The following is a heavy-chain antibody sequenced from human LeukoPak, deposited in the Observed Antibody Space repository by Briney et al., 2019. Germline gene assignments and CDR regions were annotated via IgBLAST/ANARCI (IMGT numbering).Heavy chain of an antibody. D-gene: IGHD3-3*01. CDR1: GGTFSSYA. CDR2: ISAYNGNT. Sequence: ASVEVSCKASGGTFSSYAISWVRQAPGQGLEWMGWISAYNGNTNYAQKLQGRVTMTTDTSTSTAYMDLRSLRSDDTAVYYCARDGEWLDDYWGQGTLVTVSS. J-gene: IGHJ4*02. V-gene: IGHV1-18*01. CDR3: ARDGEWLDDY.